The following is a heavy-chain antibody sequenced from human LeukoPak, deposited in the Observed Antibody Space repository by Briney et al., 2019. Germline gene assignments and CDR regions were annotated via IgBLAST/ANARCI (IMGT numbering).Heavy chain of an antibody. Sequence: GGSLRLSCAASGFTFSTYGMTWVRQAPGKGLEWVSGIGISSDSTYYADSVKGRFTISRDNSKNTLYLQMNSLRAEDTAVYYCAKRALYGSGTYYFDCWGQGTLVTVSS. CDR3: AKRALYGSGTYYFDC. V-gene: IGHV3-23*01. J-gene: IGHJ4*02. CDR2: IGISSDST. D-gene: IGHD3-10*01. CDR1: GFTFSTYG.